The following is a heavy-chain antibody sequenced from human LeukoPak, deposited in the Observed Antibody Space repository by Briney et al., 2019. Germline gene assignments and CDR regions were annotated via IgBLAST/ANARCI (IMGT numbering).Heavy chain of an antibody. D-gene: IGHD6-19*01. CDR1: GFTFSSYA. Sequence: PGGSLRLSCAASGFTFSSYAMSWVRQAPGKGLGWVANIKQDGSVQFYMDSLKGRFSVSRDNAKNSLYLQMNGLRVEDTAVYYCTRLQIAVAGPNWFDPWGQGTLVTVSS. J-gene: IGHJ5*02. CDR2: IKQDGSVQ. V-gene: IGHV3-7*01. CDR3: TRLQIAVAGPNWFDP.